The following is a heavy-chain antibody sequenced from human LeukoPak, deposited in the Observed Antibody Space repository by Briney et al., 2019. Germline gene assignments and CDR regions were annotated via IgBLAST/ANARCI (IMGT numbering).Heavy chain of an antibody. CDR3: ARVEQRLGRGGLGLDY. CDR1: GYTFTGYY. J-gene: IGHJ4*02. V-gene: IGHV1-2*02. CDR2: INPNSGGT. Sequence: ASVKVSCKASGYTFTGYYMHWVRQAPGQGLEWMGWINPNSGGTNYAQKFQGRVTMTRDTSISTAYMELSRLRSDDTAVYYCARVEQRLGRGGLGLDYWGQGTLVTVSS. D-gene: IGHD6-25*01.